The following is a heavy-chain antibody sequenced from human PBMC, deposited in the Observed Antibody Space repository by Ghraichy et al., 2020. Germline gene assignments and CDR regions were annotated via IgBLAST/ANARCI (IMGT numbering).Heavy chain of an antibody. Sequence: GESLNISCAASGFIFSDYEMNWVRQAPGKGLEWVSYISSSGTIIYYADSVKGRFTISRDNAKNSLHLQMNSLRAEDTAVYYCARQGWSSINTEFDYWGQGTLVTVSS. J-gene: IGHJ4*02. CDR3: ARQGWSSINTEFDY. CDR2: ISSSGTII. V-gene: IGHV3-48*03. CDR1: GFIFSDYE. D-gene: IGHD6-13*01.